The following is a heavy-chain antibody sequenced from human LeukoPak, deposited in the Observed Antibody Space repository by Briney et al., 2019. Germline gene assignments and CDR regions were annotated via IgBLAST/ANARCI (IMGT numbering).Heavy chain of an antibody. CDR2: ISGSGDNT. CDR3: AKMKGHPLPKYHMDV. CDR1: GFTYSGFA. D-gene: IGHD1-14*01. V-gene: IGHV3-23*01. Sequence: HPAGTLRLSRAASGFTYSGFAMSWLRRTPGQGLEWVSGISGSGDNTLYADSVKGRFTISRDNSKNTLYLEMNSLRVEDTAMYYCAKMKGHPLPKYHMDVWGQGTTVTVSS. J-gene: IGHJ6*01.